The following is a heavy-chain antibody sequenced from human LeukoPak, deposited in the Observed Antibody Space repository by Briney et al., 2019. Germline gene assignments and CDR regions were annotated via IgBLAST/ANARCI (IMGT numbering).Heavy chain of an antibody. V-gene: IGHV3-20*04. CDR2: TNWNGGST. CDR1: GFTFDDYG. Sequence: GGSLRLSCAASGFTFDDYGMSWVRQAPGKGLEWVSGTNWNGGSTGYADSVKGRFTISRDNAKNSLYLQMNSLRAEDTALYYCARSRSLTIAAAGPFDYWGQGTLVTVSS. CDR3: ARSRSLTIAAAGPFDY. D-gene: IGHD6-13*01. J-gene: IGHJ4*02.